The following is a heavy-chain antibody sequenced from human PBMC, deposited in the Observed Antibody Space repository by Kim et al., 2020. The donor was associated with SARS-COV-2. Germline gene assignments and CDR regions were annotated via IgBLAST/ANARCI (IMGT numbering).Heavy chain of an antibody. Sequence: ASVKVSCKASDYTFTSYGISWVRQAPGQGLEWMGWISTYNGYTNYAQKLQGRVTMTTDTSTSTAYMELRSLRSDDTAVYYCASITMVRGVIKSLFDYWGQGTLVTVSS. CDR3: ASITMVRGVIKSLFDY. D-gene: IGHD3-10*01. CDR1: DYTFTSYG. J-gene: IGHJ4*02. CDR2: ISTYNGYT. V-gene: IGHV1-18*01.